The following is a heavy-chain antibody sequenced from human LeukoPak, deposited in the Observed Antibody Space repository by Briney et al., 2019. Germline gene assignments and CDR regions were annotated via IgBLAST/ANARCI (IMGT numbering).Heavy chain of an antibody. CDR2: ISYDGSNK. CDR1: GFTFSSYG. D-gene: IGHD6-13*01. V-gene: IGHV3-30*18. J-gene: IGHJ6*02. CDR3: AKDVAAQDSSSWYDYYYGMDV. Sequence: PGGSLRLSCAASGFTFSSYGMHWVRQAPGKGLEWVAVISYDGSNKYYADSVKGRFTISRDNSKNTLYLQMNSLRAEDTAVYYCAKDVAAQDSSSWYDYYYGMDVWGQGTTVTVSS.